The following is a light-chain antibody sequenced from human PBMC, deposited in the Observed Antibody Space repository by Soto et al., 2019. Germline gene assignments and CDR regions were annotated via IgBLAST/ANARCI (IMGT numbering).Light chain of an antibody. CDR2: GAS. V-gene: IGKV1-39*01. J-gene: IGKJ3*01. CDR3: QQRYSIPYT. CDR1: QSISNY. Sequence: DIQMTQSPSSLSASVGDRVTITCRANQSISNYLNWYHQKPTKAPKVLIYGASNLQGGVPSRFSGGGSGTDFTLTINSRQPEDFATYYCQQRYSIPYTFGPGTRVDLK.